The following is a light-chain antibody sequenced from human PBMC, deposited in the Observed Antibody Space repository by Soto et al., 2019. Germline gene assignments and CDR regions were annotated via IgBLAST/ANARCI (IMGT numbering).Light chain of an antibody. V-gene: IGKV3-20*01. Sequence: EIVLTQSPATLSLSPGERATLSCRASQSVTGSYLAWYRQKPGQAPSLLIYGASSRATGIPERFSGTGSGTDFTLTISRLEPEDFAVYYCQQYGSSRRTFGQGTKVDI. CDR1: QSVTGSY. CDR2: GAS. J-gene: IGKJ1*01. CDR3: QQYGSSRRT.